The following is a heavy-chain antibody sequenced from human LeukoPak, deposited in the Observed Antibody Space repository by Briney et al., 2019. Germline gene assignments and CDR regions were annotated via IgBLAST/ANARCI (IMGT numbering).Heavy chain of an antibody. J-gene: IGHJ4*02. Sequence: GGCLRPSCVAYGFTLIRYAIGSVRQAPEKGLEYDAGISCNWGRTYYADSVEDRLTISSDNSKNTLYLQMGRPRAEDTAVYYCTRRPAADTFYSDYWGQGILVTVSS. D-gene: IGHD2-2*01. CDR2: ISCNWGRT. CDR1: GFTLIRYA. CDR3: TRRPAADTFYSDY. V-gene: IGHV3-64*02.